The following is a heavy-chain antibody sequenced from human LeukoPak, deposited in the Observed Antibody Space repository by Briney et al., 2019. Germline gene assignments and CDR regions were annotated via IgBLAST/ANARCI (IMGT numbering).Heavy chain of an antibody. Sequence: GGSPRLSCAASGFTFSSYAMSWVRQAPGKGLEWVSSISGSGGCTYYADSVKGRFTISRDNSKNTLYLQMNSLRAEDTAVYYCAKRVAAHFDYWGQGTLVTVSS. CDR1: GFTFSSYA. D-gene: IGHD2-15*01. CDR2: ISGSGGCT. V-gene: IGHV3-23*01. J-gene: IGHJ4*02. CDR3: AKRVAAHFDY.